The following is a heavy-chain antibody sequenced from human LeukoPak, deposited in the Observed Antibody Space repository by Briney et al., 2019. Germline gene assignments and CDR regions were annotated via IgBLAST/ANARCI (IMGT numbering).Heavy chain of an antibody. D-gene: IGHD3-16*01. V-gene: IGHV3-53*01. J-gene: IGHJ2*01. CDR1: GITVSSKY. CDR2: MQSGGST. Sequence: GGSLRLSCAASGITVSSKYMSWVRQAPGKGLEWVSVMQSGGSTYYADSVKGRFTISRDNSKNTLYLQMNSLRVVDTAVYYCARDGGAGWYFDLWGRGTLVTVSS. CDR3: ARDGGAGWYFDL.